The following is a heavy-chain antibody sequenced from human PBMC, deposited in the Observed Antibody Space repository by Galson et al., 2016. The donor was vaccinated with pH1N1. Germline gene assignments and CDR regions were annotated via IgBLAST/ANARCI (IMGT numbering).Heavy chain of an antibody. CDR2: IVPVSGSA. CDR1: GGIFNNYA. V-gene: IGHV1-69*05. CDR3: VAPGIGSYPRCDF. D-gene: IGHD1-26*01. Sequence: SVKVSCKVSGGIFNNYALNWVRQAPGQGFEWMGGIVPVSGSAKYAQKFQGRVTITTNHMELRSLRTDDTGVYYCVAPGIGSYPRCDFWGPGTLITVSS. J-gene: IGHJ4*02.